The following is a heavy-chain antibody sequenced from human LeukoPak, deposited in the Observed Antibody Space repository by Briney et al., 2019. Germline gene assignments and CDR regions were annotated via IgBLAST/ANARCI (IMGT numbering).Heavy chain of an antibody. CDR3: AKDSSSSGYYTGYFQH. CDR2: ISGSGGST. V-gene: IGHV3-23*01. Sequence: GGSLRLSCAASGFTFSSYAMSWVRQSPGKGLEWVSAISGSGGSTYYADSVKGRFTISRDNSKNTLYLQMNSLRAEDTAVYYCAKDSSSSGYYTGYFQHWGQGTLVTVSS. D-gene: IGHD3-22*01. CDR1: GFTFSSYA. J-gene: IGHJ1*01.